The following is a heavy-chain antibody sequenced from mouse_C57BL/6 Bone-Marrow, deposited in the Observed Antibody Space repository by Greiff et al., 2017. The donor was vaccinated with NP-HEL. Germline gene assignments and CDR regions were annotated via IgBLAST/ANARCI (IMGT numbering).Heavy chain of an antibody. V-gene: IGHV7-1*01. J-gene: IGHJ4*01. Sequence: EVKVVESGGGLVQSGRSLRLSCATSGFTFSDFYMEWVRQAPGKGLEWIAASRNKANDYTTEYSASVKGRFIVSRDTSQSILYLQMNALRAEDTAIYYCARGYDYDVGGAMDYWGQGTSVTVSS. CDR3: ARGYDYDVGGAMDY. D-gene: IGHD2-4*01. CDR2: SRNKANDYTT. CDR1: GFTFSDFY.